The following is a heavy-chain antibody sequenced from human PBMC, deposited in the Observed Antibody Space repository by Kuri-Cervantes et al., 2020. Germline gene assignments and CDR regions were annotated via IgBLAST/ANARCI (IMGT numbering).Heavy chain of an antibody. Sequence: GESLKISCAASGFTFSSYAKSWVRQAPGKGLEWVSAISGSGGSTDYADSVKGRFTISRDNAKNTVYLQMNSLRAEDTAVYYSASERRAGTPGWFDPWGQGTLVTVSS. J-gene: IGHJ5*02. CDR2: ISGSGGST. V-gene: IGHV3-23*01. CDR3: ASERRAGTPGWFDP. D-gene: IGHD6-13*01. CDR1: GFTFSSYA.